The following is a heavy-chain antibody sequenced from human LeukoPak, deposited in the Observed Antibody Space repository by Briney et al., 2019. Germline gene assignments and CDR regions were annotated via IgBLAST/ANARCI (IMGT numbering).Heavy chain of an antibody. V-gene: IGHV4-34*01. CDR2: INHSGST. Sequence: SETLSLTCAVYGGSFSGYYWSWIRQPPGKGLEWIGEINHSGSTNYNPSLKSRVTISVDTSKNQFSLKLSSVTAADTAVYYCASFDGYSYAAKAFDIWGQGTMVTVSS. J-gene: IGHJ3*02. CDR3: ASFDGYSYAAKAFDI. CDR1: GGSFSGYY. D-gene: IGHD5-18*01.